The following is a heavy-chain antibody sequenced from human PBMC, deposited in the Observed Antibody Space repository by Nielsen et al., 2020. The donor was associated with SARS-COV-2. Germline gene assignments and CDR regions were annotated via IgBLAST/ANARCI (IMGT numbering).Heavy chain of an antibody. CDR1: EFTFSNYA. D-gene: IGHD4-17*01. CDR2: VSGSGYST. J-gene: IGHJ6*02. V-gene: IGHV3-23*01. Sequence: GESLKTSCAASEFTFSNYAMSWVRQAPGKGLEWVSGVSGSGYSTYYADSVKGRFTISRDNSENSLYLQMNSLRAEDTAVYYCAKDGVIGYGDYPDYYGLDVWGQGTTVTVSS. CDR3: AKDGVIGYGDYPDYYGLDV.